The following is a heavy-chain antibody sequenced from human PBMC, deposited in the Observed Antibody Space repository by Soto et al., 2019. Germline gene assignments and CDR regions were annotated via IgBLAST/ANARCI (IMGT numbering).Heavy chain of an antibody. CDR2: ISYDASNK. CDR3: ACIPGHSYAAY. Sequence: GGSLRLLCAASGFNFSHYAMHWVRQAPGKGLEWVALISYDASNKDYVDSVKGRFTISRDNSKNTVYLQMNSLRAEDTAVYYWACIPGHSYAAYWGQGTLATVSS. J-gene: IGHJ4*02. D-gene: IGHD5-18*01. V-gene: IGHV3-30-3*02. CDR1: GFNFSHYA.